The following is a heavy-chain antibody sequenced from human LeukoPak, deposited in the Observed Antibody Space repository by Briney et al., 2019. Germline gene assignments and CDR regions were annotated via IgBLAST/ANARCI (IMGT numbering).Heavy chain of an antibody. CDR3: ARGRAGGYDFWSGYYVVDFDY. CDR2: ISAYNGNT. CDR1: GYTFTSYG. D-gene: IGHD3-3*01. J-gene: IGHJ4*02. Sequence: GASVKVSCKASGYTFTSYGISWVRQAPGQGLEWMGWISAYNGNTNYAQKLQGRVTMTTDTSTSTAYMELRSLRSDDTAVYYCARGRAGGYDFWSGYYVVDFDYWGQGTLVTVSS. V-gene: IGHV1-18*01.